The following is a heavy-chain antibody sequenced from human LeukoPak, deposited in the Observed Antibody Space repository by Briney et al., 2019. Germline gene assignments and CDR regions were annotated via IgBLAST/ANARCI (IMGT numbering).Heavy chain of an antibody. CDR2: ISSSSSYI. CDR1: GFTFSSYS. V-gene: IGHV3-21*01. D-gene: IGHD4-17*01. Sequence: PGGSLRLSCAASGFTFSSYSMNWVRQAPGKGLEWVSSISSSSSYIYYADSVKGRFTISRDNAKNSLYLQMNSLRAEDTAVYYCARYMTTVTSFDYWGQGTLVTVSS. CDR3: ARYMTTVTSFDY. J-gene: IGHJ4*02.